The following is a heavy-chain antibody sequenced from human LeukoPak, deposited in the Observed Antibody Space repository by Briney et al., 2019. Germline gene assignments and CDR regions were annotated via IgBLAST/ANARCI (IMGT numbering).Heavy chain of an antibody. CDR3: AREIRRVWFGGYGMDV. V-gene: IGHV7-4-1*02. J-gene: IGHJ6*02. Sequence: ASVKVSCKASGYTFTSYAMNWVRQAPGQGLEWMGWINTNTGNPTYAQGFTGRFVFSLDTSVSTAYLQISSLKAEDTAVYYCAREIRRVWFGGYGMDVWGQGTTVTVSS. CDR2: INTNTGNP. CDR1: GYTFTSYA. D-gene: IGHD3-10*01.